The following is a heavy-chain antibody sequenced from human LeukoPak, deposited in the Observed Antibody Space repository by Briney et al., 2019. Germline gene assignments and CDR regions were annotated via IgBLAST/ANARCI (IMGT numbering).Heavy chain of an antibody. CDR3: ARANYYYYGMDV. CDR2: ISRSGGDT. V-gene: IGHV3-23*01. CDR1: GFTFSSYA. J-gene: IGHJ6*02. Sequence: GGSLRLSCAASGFTFSSYAMTWVRQAPGKGLEWVSAISRSGGDTEYADSVKGRFTISRDNSKNTLYLQMNSLRAEDTAVYYCARANYYYYGMDVWGQGTTVTVSS.